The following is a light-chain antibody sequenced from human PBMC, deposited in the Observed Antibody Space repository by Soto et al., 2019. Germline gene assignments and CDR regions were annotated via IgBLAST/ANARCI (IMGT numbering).Light chain of an antibody. J-gene: IGKJ4*01. CDR1: RSDLYSNQKNY. Sequence: DFVMTQSPDSLAVSLGERATINCKSSRSDLYSNQKNYLAWYQQKSGQPPKLLIYWASTRESGVPDRFSGSESGTDFTLTISSLQAEDVAVYYCQQYYTAPLTFGGGTKVEIK. CDR2: WAS. CDR3: QQYYTAPLT. V-gene: IGKV4-1*01.